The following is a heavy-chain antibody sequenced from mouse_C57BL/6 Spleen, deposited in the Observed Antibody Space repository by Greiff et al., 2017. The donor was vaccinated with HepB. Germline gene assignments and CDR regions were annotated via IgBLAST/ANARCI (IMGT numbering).Heavy chain of an antibody. J-gene: IGHJ3*01. V-gene: IGHV1-61*01. CDR2: IYPSDSET. Sequence: QVQLQQPGAELVRPGSSVKLSCKASGYTFTSYWMDWVKQRPGQGLEWIGNIYPSDSETHYNQKFKDKATLTVDKSSSTAYMQLSSLASEDSAVYYCARSGWALFAYWGQGTLVTVSA. D-gene: IGHD2-3*01. CDR1: GYTFTSYW. CDR3: ARSGWALFAY.